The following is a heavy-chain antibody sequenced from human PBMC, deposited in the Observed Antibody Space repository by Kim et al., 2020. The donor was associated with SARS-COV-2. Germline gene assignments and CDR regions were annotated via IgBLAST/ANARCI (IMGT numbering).Heavy chain of an antibody. CDR3: ARDPGFLEWNTYLDP. CDR1: GGTFSSYA. CDR2: IIPTVDIA. D-gene: IGHD3-3*01. Sequence: SVKVSCETSGGTFSSYAINWVRQAPGQGLEWMGRIIPTVDIADYAQKFQGRVTITADKSTNTAYMELSSLRSDDTAMYYCARDPGFLEWNTYLDPWGQGTLVSVSS. J-gene: IGHJ5*02. V-gene: IGHV1-69*04.